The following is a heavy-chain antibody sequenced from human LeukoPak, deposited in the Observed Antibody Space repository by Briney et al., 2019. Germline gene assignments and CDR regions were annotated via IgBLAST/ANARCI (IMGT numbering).Heavy chain of an antibody. J-gene: IGHJ3*02. CDR1: GFTFSSYS. V-gene: IGHV3-21*01. Sequence: GGSLRLSCAASGFTFSSYSMNWVRQAPGKGLEWVSSISSSSSYIYYADSVKGRFTISRDNAKNSLYLQMNSLRAEDTAVYYCARDKTAIQLWTYYAFDIWGQGTTVTVSS. D-gene: IGHD5-18*01. CDR2: ISSSSSYI. CDR3: ARDKTAIQLWTYYAFDI.